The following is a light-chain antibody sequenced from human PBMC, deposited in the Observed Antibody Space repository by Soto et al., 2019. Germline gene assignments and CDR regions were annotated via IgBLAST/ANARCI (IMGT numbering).Light chain of an antibody. CDR3: QQTYSFPRT. J-gene: IGKJ1*01. CDR1: QSILNY. V-gene: IGKV1-39*01. CDR2: IAS. Sequence: DIQMAQSPSSLSASVGDRVTITCRASQSILNYLNWYQQKPGRAPKVLIYIASSLQSGVPSRFSGSGSGTDFTLTISSLRPEDFATYYCQQTYSFPRTFGQGTRVEIK.